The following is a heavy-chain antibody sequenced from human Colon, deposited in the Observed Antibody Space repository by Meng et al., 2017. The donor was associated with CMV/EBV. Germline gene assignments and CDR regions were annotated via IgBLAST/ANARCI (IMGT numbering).Heavy chain of an antibody. D-gene: IGHD2-2*02. CDR1: GFTFSSYG. J-gene: IGHJ6*02. V-gene: IGHV3-30*02. Sequence: GGSLRLSCAASGFTFSSYGMHWVRQAPGKGLEWVAFIRYDESNEKYSDSVKGRFTISRDNSRNTLYLQMDRLRVEDTAVYYCARDRLRTCSSTSCYMGIYYYYYGMDVWGQGTTVTVSS. CDR3: ARDRLRTCSSTSCYMGIYYYYYGMDV. CDR2: IRYDESNE.